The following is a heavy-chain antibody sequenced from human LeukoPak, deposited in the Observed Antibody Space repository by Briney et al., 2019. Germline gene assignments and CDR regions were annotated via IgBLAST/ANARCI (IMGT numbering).Heavy chain of an antibody. CDR1: GGSISSYY. CDR3: AREHYYDSTAYLD. D-gene: IGHD3-22*01. V-gene: IGHV4-4*07. Sequence: PSETLSLTCTVSGGSISSYYWSWIRQPAGKGLEWIGRIYTSGSTNYNPSLKSRVTMSVDTSKNHFSLKLTSVTAADTAVYYCAREHYYDSTAYLDWGQGTLVSVPS. J-gene: IGHJ4*02. CDR2: IYTSGST.